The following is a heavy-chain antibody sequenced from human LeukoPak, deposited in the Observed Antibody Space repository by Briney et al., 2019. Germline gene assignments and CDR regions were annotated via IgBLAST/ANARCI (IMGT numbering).Heavy chain of an antibody. Sequence: ASVKVSCKAFGGSFSSEAISWVRQAPGQGLEWMGGIIPIFGTANYAQKFQGRVTITTDESTSTAYMEVSSLRSEDTAVYYCGRKAGDCGGGSCYSIXYWGQGTLVTVS. CDR1: GGSFSSEA. CDR2: IIPIFGTA. J-gene: IGHJ4*02. D-gene: IGHD2-15*01. V-gene: IGHV1-69*05. CDR3: GRKAGDCGGGSCYSIXY.